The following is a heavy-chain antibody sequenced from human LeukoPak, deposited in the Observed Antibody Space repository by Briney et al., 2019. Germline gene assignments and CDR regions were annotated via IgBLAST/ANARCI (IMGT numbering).Heavy chain of an antibody. J-gene: IGHJ4*02. Sequence: KPGGSLRLSCAASGFTFSTYTMNWVRQAPGKGLEWVSFISSSSSYMYYADSVKGRLTISRDNTKKSLYLQMNSLRAEDTAVYYCARDFSGYDYNFDYWGQGTLVTVSS. CDR2: ISSSSSYM. CDR1: GFTFSTYT. CDR3: ARDFSGYDYNFDY. D-gene: IGHD5-12*01. V-gene: IGHV3-21*01.